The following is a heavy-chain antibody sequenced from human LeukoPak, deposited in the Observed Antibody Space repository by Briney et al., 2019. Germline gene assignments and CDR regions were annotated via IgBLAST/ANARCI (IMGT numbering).Heavy chain of an antibody. CDR3: ARQGYCTNGVCYRRYFDY. CDR2: IYYSGST. D-gene: IGHD2-8*01. Sequence: SETLSLTCTVSGGSISSSSYSWGWIRQPPGKGLEWIGSIYYSGSTYYNPSLKSRVTISVDTSKNQFSLKLSSVTAADTAVYYCARQGYCTNGVCYRRYFDYWGQGTLVTVSS. V-gene: IGHV4-39*01. J-gene: IGHJ4*02. CDR1: GGSISSSSYS.